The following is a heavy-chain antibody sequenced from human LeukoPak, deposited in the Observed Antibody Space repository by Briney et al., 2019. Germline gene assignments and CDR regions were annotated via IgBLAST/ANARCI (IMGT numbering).Heavy chain of an antibody. CDR2: ISSSDSTI. Sequence: PGGTLRLSCAASGFTFSDYYMSWIRQAPGKGLEWVSYISSSDSTIYYADSVKGRFTISRDNAKNSLYLQMNSLRAEDTAVYYCARFTRLYYYDSSGYFWFDYWGQGTLVTVSS. J-gene: IGHJ4*02. D-gene: IGHD3-22*01. CDR3: ARFTRLYYYDSSGYFWFDY. CDR1: GFTFSDYY. V-gene: IGHV3-11*01.